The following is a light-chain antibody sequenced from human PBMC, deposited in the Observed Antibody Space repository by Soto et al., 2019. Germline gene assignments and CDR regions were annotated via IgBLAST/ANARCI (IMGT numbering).Light chain of an antibody. Sequence: DIQMTRPPSSLSASVEEGFTITCRPSRRIRRFLNWYQQKSGKPPQLLIYAASSLQSGVPSRFSGSGSGTDFTLTISSLQPEDFATYYCQQTYITPPWTFGQGSKVEIK. CDR2: AAS. CDR1: RRIRRF. CDR3: QQTYITPPWT. J-gene: IGKJ1*01. V-gene: IGKV1-39*01.